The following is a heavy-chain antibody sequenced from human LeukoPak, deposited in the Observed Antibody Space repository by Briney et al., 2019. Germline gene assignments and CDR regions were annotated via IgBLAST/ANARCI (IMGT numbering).Heavy chain of an antibody. CDR2: LSGNGGST. V-gene: IGHV3-23*01. CDR1: GFTFSSYA. Sequence: GGSLRLSCAASGFTFSSYAMNWVRQAPGKGLEWVSALSGNGGSTYYADSVKGRFTISRDNSKNTLYLQIDSLRAEDTAVYYCAREGPYDFWSGHASAFDIWGQGTKVTVSS. CDR3: AREGPYDFWSGHASAFDI. D-gene: IGHD3-3*01. J-gene: IGHJ3*02.